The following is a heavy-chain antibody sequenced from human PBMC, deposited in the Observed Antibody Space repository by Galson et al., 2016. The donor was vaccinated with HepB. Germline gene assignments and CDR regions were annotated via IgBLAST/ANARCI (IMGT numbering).Heavy chain of an antibody. D-gene: IGHD3-3*01. CDR1: GFTFKTAW. J-gene: IGHJ4*02. CDR2: IKSKSDGGTA. V-gene: IGHV3-15*07. CDR3: ATDRVLQFLEWLFDMNY. Sequence: SLRLSCAVSGFTFKTAWMSWVRQAPGKGLEWVGRIKSKSDGGTADYAAAVQGRFTISRDDPKNTLYLHMNGLKTEDTAVYYCATDRVLQFLEWLFDMNYWGQGTLVTVSS.